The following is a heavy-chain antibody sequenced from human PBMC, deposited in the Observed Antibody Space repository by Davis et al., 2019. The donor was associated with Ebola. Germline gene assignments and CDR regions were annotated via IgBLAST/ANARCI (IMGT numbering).Heavy chain of an antibody. V-gene: IGHV4-31*03. Sequence: MPSETLSLTCTVSGGSISSGGYYWNWIRQHPGKGLEWIGYIYYSGSTYYNPSVKSRVTISVDTSKNQFSLKLSSVTAADTAVYYCARGRFVVVPAATGYFYYYMDVWGKGTTVTVSS. D-gene: IGHD2-2*01. CDR2: IYYSGST. CDR1: GGSISSGGYY. CDR3: ARGRFVVVPAATGYFYYYMDV. J-gene: IGHJ6*03.